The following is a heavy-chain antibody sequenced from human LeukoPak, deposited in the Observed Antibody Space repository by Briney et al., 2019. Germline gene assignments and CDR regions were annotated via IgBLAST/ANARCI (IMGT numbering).Heavy chain of an antibody. CDR3: AKGPAFYYDSSGPYFDF. V-gene: IGHV3-23*01. CDR1: GFTFSSYA. D-gene: IGHD3-22*01. CDR2: SSGSGGST. Sequence: PGGSLRLSCAASGFTFSSYAMSWVRQAPGKGLEWVSASSGSGGSTYYADSVKGRSTISRDNSKNTLYLQMNSLRAEDTAVYYCAKGPAFYYDSSGPYFDFWGQGTLVTVSS. J-gene: IGHJ4*02.